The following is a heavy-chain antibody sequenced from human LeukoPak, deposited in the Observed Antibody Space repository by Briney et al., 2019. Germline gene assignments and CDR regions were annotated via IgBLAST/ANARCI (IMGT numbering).Heavy chain of an antibody. D-gene: IGHD6-13*01. CDR3: TRVDSSSSGTYFDY. J-gene: IGHJ4*02. CDR1: GFTFSGSA. Sequence: GGSLRLSCAASGFTFSGSAMHWVRQASGKGLEWVGRIRSKANSYATAYAASVKGRFTISRDDSKNTAYLQMNSLKTEDTAVYYCTRVDSSSSGTYFDYWGQGTLSPSPQ. V-gene: IGHV3-73*01. CDR2: IRSKANSYAT.